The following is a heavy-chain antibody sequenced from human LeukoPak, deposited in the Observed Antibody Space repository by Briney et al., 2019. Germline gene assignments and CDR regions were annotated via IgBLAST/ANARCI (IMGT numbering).Heavy chain of an antibody. CDR1: GYSISSGYY. D-gene: IGHD1-20*01. Sequence: SETLSLTCAVSGYSISSGYYWGWIRQPPGKGLEWIGSIYHSGSTYYNPSLKSRVTISVDTSENQFSLKLSSVTAADTAVYYCARVITGTPVNWFDPWGQGTLVTVSS. J-gene: IGHJ5*02. CDR2: IYHSGST. CDR3: ARVITGTPVNWFDP. V-gene: IGHV4-38-2*01.